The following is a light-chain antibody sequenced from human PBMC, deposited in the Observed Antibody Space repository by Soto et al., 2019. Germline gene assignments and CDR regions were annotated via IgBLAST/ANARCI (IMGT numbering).Light chain of an antibody. V-gene: IGLV2-8*01. CDR3: NSYGGNTNVV. CDR2: EVS. CDR1: SSDVGGYDF. J-gene: IGLJ2*01. Sequence: QSVLTQPPSASGSPGQSVTISCTGTSSDVGGYDFVSWYQQHPGKAPKILIYEVSKRASGVPDRFSGSKSGNTASLTVSGLQPDDEADYSCNSYGGNTNVVFGGGTKVTVL.